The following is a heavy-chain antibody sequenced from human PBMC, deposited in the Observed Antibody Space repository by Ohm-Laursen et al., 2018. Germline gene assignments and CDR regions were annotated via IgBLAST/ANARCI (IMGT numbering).Heavy chain of an antibody. CDR1: GFTFSTYW. CDR3: GRDMDV. Sequence: GSLRLSCTAPGFTFSTYWMSWVRQAPGKGLEWVANINQDGGAKNYVDSVKGRFTVSRDNAKNSLYLQMNSLRVEDTAVYYCGRDMDVWGQGTTVTVSS. J-gene: IGHJ6*02. CDR2: INQDGGAK. V-gene: IGHV3-7*01.